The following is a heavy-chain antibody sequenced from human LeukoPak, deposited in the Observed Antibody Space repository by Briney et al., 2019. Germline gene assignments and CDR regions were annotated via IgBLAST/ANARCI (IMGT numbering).Heavy chain of an antibody. CDR2: IYYSGST. J-gene: IGHJ4*02. CDR1: GGSISSGDYY. CDR3: ARAPVYDFWSGYYPDY. V-gene: IGHV4-30-4*08. D-gene: IGHD3-3*01. Sequence: PSETLSLTCTVSGGSISSGDYYWSWIRQPPGKGLEWIGYIYYSGSTYYNPSLKSRVTISVDTSKNQFSLKLSSVTAADTAVYYCARAPVYDFWSGYYPDYWGQGTLVTVSS.